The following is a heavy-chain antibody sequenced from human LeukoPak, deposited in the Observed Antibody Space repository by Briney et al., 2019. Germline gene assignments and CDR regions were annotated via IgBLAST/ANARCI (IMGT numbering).Heavy chain of an antibody. V-gene: IGHV3-21*06. CDR2: ISSITTYI. D-gene: IGHD3-10*01. J-gene: IGHJ4*02. CDR1: GFTFSTYS. CDR3: ARGDPAYGSGSFDY. Sequence: PGGSLRLSCAASGFTFSTYSMHWVRQAPGRGLEWVSSISSITTYIYYSDSVKGRFTISRDNAKNSLYLQVNSLRPEDTAIYYCARGDPAYGSGSFDYWGQGTLVTVSS.